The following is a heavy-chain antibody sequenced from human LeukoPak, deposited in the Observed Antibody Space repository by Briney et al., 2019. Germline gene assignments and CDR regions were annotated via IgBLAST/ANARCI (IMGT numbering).Heavy chain of an antibody. CDR3: ARQGGWYGGFDY. D-gene: IGHD6-19*01. CDR2: IYYSGST. J-gene: IGHJ4*02. CDR1: GGSISSYY. Sequence: SETLSLTCTVSGGSISSYYWSWIRQPPGKGLEWIGYIYYSGSTNYNPSLKSRVTISVDTSKNQFSLKLTSVTAADTAVYYCARQGGWYGGFDYWSQGTPVTVSS. V-gene: IGHV4-59*08.